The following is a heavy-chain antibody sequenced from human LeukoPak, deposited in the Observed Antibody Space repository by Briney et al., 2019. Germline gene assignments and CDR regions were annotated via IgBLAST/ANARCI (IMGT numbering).Heavy chain of an antibody. Sequence: SVKVSCKASGGTFSSYAISWVRQAPGQGLEWMGGIIPIFGTANYARKFQGRVTITTDESTSTAYMELSSLRSEDTAVYYCASEEMGPQGLDYWGQGTLVTVSS. J-gene: IGHJ4*02. V-gene: IGHV1-69*05. D-gene: IGHD5-24*01. CDR1: GGTFSSYA. CDR3: ASEEMGPQGLDY. CDR2: IIPIFGTA.